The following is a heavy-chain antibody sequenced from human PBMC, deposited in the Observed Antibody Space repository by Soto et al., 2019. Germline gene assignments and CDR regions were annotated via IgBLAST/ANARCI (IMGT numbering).Heavy chain of an antibody. CDR3: AKVKLFQVDAFDI. CDR1: GFTFSSYA. D-gene: IGHD2-15*01. Sequence: GGSLGLSCAASGFTFSSYAMSWVRQAPGKGLEWVSAISGSGGSTYYADSVKGRFTISRDNSKNTLYLQMNSLRAEDTAVYYCAKVKLFQVDAFDIWGQGTMVTVSS. CDR2: ISGSGGST. J-gene: IGHJ3*02. V-gene: IGHV3-23*01.